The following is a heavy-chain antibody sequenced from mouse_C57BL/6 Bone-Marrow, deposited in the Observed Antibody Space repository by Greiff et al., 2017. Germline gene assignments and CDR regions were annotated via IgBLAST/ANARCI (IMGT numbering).Heavy chain of an antibody. J-gene: IGHJ2*01. CDR2: IYPRSGNT. D-gene: IGHD1-1*01. Sequence: VQLQQSGAELARPGASVKLSCKASGYTFTSYGISWVKQRTGQGLEWIGEIYPRSGNTYYNEKFKGKDTLTADKSSSTAYMALRSLASEDSAVYFCARRDWNYYGSSYDYWGQGTTLTVSS. CDR1: GYTFTSYG. V-gene: IGHV1-81*01. CDR3: ARRDWNYYGSSYDY.